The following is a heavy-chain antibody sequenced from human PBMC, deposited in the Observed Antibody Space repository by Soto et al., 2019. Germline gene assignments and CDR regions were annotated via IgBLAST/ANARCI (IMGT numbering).Heavy chain of an antibody. CDR3: ARASPFVTVDY. CDR2: IYYSGSN. V-gene: IGHV4-39*07. J-gene: IGHJ4*02. CDR1: GGSISSSSYY. Sequence: SQTLSLTCTVSGGSISSSSYYWGWIRQPPGKGLEWIGSIYYSGSNYYNPSLKSRVTIPVDTSKNQFSLKLRSVTAADTAVYCSARASPFVTVDYGGQGSLVTVS. D-gene: IGHD2-21*02.